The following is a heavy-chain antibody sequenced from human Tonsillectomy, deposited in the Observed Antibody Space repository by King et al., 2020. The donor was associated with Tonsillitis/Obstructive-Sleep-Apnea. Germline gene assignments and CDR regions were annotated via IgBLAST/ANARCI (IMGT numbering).Heavy chain of an antibody. Sequence: QLVQSGAEVKKPGESLRLSCKGSGYSFTSYWISWVRQMPGKGLEWMGRIDPSDSYTNYSPSFQGHVTISADKSISTAYLQWSSLKASDTAMYYCARRTTRYYYGSGSSLWFDPWGQGTLVTVSS. J-gene: IGHJ5*02. V-gene: IGHV5-10-1*01. D-gene: IGHD3-10*01. CDR3: ARRTTRYYYGSGSSLWFDP. CDR1: GYSFTSYW. CDR2: IDPSDSYT.